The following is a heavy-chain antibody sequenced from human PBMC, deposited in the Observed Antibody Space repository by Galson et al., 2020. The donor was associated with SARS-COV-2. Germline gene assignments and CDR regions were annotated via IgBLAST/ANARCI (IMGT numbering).Heavy chain of an antibody. Sequence: SETLSLTGTVSGGSISSSRYYCGWGRQPPGQGLEWIGSIYYSGTTYYNPSLKSRVTISIDTSKNQFSLKLSSVTATDTAVYYCARPQYSSSWYSMWFDPWGQGTLVTVSS. CDR2: IYYSGTT. V-gene: IGHV4-39*01. D-gene: IGHD6-13*01. CDR1: GGSISSSRYY. J-gene: IGHJ5*02. CDR3: ARPQYSSSWYSMWFDP.